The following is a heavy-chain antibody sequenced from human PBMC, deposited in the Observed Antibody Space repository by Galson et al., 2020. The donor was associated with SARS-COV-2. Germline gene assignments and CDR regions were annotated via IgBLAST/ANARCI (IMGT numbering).Heavy chain of an antibody. V-gene: IGHV3-11*06. CDR2: ISSSGSYT. CDR1: GFTFSDYY. D-gene: IGHD2-15*01. Sequence: GESLKISCAASGFTFSDYYMSWIRPAPGKGLEWISYISSSGSYTNYADSVKGRFTISRDNAKNSLYLQMNSLRAEDTALYFCARNGRDCSVGICYVAEYFQHWGQGNPVTVSS. CDR3: ARNGRDCSVGICYVAEYFQH. J-gene: IGHJ1*01.